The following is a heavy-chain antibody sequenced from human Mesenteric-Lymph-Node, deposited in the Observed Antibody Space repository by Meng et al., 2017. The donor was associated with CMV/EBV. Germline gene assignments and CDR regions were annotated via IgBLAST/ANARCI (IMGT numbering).Heavy chain of an antibody. CDR1: GFTFDDYA. Sequence: GGSLRLSCAASGFTFDDYAMHWVRQAPGKGLEWVSGISWNSGSIGYADSVKGRFTISRDNAKNSLYLQMNSLRVEDTAVYYCANGEGSRWDDAFDIWGPGTMVTVSS. V-gene: IGHV3-9*01. J-gene: IGHJ3*02. CDR2: ISWNSGSI. D-gene: IGHD6-13*01. CDR3: ANGEGSRWDDAFDI.